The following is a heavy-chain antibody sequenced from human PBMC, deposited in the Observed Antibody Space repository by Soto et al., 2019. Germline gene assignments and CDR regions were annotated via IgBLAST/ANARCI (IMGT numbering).Heavy chain of an antibody. CDR2: INWIGGST. V-gene: IGHV3-20*04. D-gene: IGHD3-10*01. Sequence: GGSLRLSCAASGFIFGAHAMSWVRQAPGKGLEWVSAINWIGGSTNYADSMKGRFTISRDNSKNSLSLQMDSLTVEDSALYYCTRETGRDSRNFDSWGRGTLVTVSS. CDR1: GFIFGAHA. J-gene: IGHJ4*02. CDR3: TRETGRDSRNFDS.